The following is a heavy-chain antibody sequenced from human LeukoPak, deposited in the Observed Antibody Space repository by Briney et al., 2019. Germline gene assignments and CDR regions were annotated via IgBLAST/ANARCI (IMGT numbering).Heavy chain of an antibody. CDR3: ARGLQVLSVLRETVLRYFDWFLDY. J-gene: IGHJ4*02. CDR2: MNPNSGNT. CDR1: GGTFSSYA. Sequence: GASVKVSCKASGGTFSSYAISWVRQATGQGLEWMGWMNPNSGNTGYAQKFQGRVTMTRNTSISTAYMELSSLRSEDTAVYYCARGLQVLSVLRETVLRYFDWFLDYWGQGTLVTVSS. D-gene: IGHD3-9*01. V-gene: IGHV1-8*02.